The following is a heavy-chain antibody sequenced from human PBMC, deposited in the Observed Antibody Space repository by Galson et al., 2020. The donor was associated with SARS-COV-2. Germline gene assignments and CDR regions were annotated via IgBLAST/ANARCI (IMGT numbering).Heavy chain of an antibody. CDR2: MYHGGNT. D-gene: IGHD2-21*02. J-gene: IGHJ5*02. Sequence: ASETLSLTCSVSGGSISSFFWSWVRQPPGKGLAWVGYMYHGGNTRYNPSLKSRATISVDTSKNQFSLKLSSVTAADAAVYYCARVVCAGDCYPFDRWGQGILVTVSS. CDR3: ARVVCAGDCYPFDR. CDR1: GGSISSFF. V-gene: IGHV4-59*01.